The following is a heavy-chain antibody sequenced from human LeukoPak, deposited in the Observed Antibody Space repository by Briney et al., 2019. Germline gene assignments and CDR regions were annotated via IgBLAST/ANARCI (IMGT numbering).Heavy chain of an antibody. CDR1: GYSISSGYY. V-gene: IGHV4-38-2*02. D-gene: IGHD2-15*01. Sequence: PSETLSLTCTVSGYSISSGYYWGWIRQPPGKGLEWIGSIYHSGSTYYNPSLKRRVTISVDTSKNQFSLKLSSVTAADTAVYYCARDLFISEDIVVVVAATQKDYWGQGTLVTVSS. CDR3: ARDLFISEDIVVVVAATQKDY. J-gene: IGHJ4*02. CDR2: IYHSGST.